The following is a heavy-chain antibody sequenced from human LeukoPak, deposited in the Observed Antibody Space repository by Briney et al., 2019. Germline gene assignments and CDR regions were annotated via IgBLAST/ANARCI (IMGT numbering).Heavy chain of an antibody. CDR3: AKVTYGSGTYGAFDY. CDR1: GFTFDDYA. V-gene: IGHV3-9*01. J-gene: IGHJ4*02. Sequence: PGGSLRLSCAASGFTFDDYAMHWVRQAPGKGLEWVSGINWNSNRISYADSVEGRFTISRDNAKNSLYLQMNSLRAEDTAVYYCAKVTYGSGTYGAFDYWGQGTLVTVSS. D-gene: IGHD3-10*01. CDR2: INWNSNRI.